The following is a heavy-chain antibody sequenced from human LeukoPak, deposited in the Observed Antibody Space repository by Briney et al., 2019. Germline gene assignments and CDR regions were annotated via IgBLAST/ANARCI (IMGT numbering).Heavy chain of an antibody. CDR1: GYTLTELS. J-gene: IGHJ4*02. D-gene: IGHD3-10*01. V-gene: IGHV1-24*01. Sequence: ASVKVSCKVSGYTLTELSMHWVRQAPGKGLEWMGGFDPEDGETIYAQKFQGRATMTEDTSTDTAYMELSSLRSEDTAVYYCATAKRPFGELLYFGYWGQGTLVTVSS. CDR2: FDPEDGET. CDR3: ATAKRPFGELLYFGY.